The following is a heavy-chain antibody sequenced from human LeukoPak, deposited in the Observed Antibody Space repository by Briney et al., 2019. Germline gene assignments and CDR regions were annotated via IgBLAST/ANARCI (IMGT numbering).Heavy chain of an antibody. V-gene: IGHV3-23*01. D-gene: IGHD3-22*01. CDR1: GFTFGNCG. J-gene: IGHJ6*03. Sequence: GGSLRLSCAASGFTFGNCGMSWVRQAPGKGLEWVSAISPSGRNTYYADSVKGRFTISRDNSKNMLYLQMSSLRAEDTAVYYCAKGGSDSSGYYSLYYYYYMDVWGKGTTVTISS. CDR3: AKGGSDSSGYYSLYYYYYMDV. CDR2: ISPSGRNT.